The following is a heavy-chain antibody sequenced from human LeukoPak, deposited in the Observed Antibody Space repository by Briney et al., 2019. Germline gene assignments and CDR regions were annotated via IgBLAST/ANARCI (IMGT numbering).Heavy chain of an antibody. CDR1: GGTFSSYT. V-gene: IGHV1-69*13. J-gene: IGHJ4*02. D-gene: IGHD3-10*01. CDR2: IIPLLGTT. Sequence: ASVKVSCKASGGTFSSYTIAWLRQAPGQGLEWMGGIIPLLGTTNYAQKFQGRVTITADEPTTTADMELSNTAYMELSSLRSEDTAVYYCARVRGRYDGLDNWGQGTLVTVSS. CDR3: ARVRGRYDGLDN.